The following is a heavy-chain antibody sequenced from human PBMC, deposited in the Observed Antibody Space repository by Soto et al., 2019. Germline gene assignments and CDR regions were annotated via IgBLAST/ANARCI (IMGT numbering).Heavy chain of an antibody. CDR1: GFTFSDYA. D-gene: IGHD5-18*01. Sequence: PGGSLRLSCAASGFTFSDYAMHWVRQAPGKGLEWVAMTTQDGSGKHYVDSVKGRFTISRDSAKNSMYLQMNSLTVEDTAMYYCASLDTAMIKTAGYWGQGTQVTVSS. CDR3: ASLDTAMIKTAGY. CDR2: TTQDGSGK. V-gene: IGHV3-7*01. J-gene: IGHJ4*02.